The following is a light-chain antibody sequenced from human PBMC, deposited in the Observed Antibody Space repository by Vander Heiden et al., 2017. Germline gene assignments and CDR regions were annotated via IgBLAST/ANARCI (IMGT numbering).Light chain of an antibody. CDR3: QQYNNWPRT. Sequence: EIVMTQSPATLSVSPGERATLSCRANQSISSNLAWYQQKPGQAPRLLIYVASTRATGIPARFSGSGSGTEFTLTISSLQSEDFAVYYCQQYNNWPRTFGQGTKVEIK. CDR2: VAS. CDR1: QSISSN. V-gene: IGKV3-15*01. J-gene: IGKJ1*01.